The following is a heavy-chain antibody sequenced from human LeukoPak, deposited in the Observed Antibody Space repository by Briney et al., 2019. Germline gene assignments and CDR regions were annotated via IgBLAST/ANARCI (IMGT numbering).Heavy chain of an antibody. CDR2: IIPIFGTV. Sequence: EASVKVSCKASGGTFNTYGISWVRQAPGQGLEWMGGIIPIFGTVNYAQKFQGRVTITADKSTSTAYMELSSLRSEDTAVYYCASAPGIAVAGVPVDNWFDPWGQGTLVTVSS. CDR1: GGTFNTYG. J-gene: IGHJ5*02. CDR3: ASAPGIAVAGVPVDNWFDP. V-gene: IGHV1-69*06. D-gene: IGHD6-19*01.